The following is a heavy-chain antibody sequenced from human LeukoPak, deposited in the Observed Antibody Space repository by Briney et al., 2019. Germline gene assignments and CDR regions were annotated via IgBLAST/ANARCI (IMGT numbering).Heavy chain of an antibody. CDR2: IKQDGSEK. J-gene: IGHJ6*02. CDR3: AREGATYYYGSGSYGHYYYGMDV. V-gene: IGHV3-7*01. Sequence: GGSLRPSCAASGFTFSSYWMSWVRQAPGKGLEWVANIKQDGSEKYYVDSVKGRFTISRDNAKNSLYLQMNSLRAEDTAVYYCAREGATYYYGSGSYGHYYYGMDVWGRGTTVTVSS. D-gene: IGHD3-10*01. CDR1: GFTFSSYW.